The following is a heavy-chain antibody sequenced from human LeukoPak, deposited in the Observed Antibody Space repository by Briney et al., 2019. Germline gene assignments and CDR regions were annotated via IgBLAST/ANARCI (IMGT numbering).Heavy chain of an antibody. V-gene: IGHV1-2*02. J-gene: IGHJ3*02. D-gene: IGHD2/OR15-2a*01. CDR3: ARSRMSDAFDI. CDR2: INPNSGDT. CDR1: GYTFTGYY. Sequence: ASVKVSCKASGYTFTGYYMHWVRQAPGQGLEWMGWINPNSGDTEYAQKFQGRVTMTRDTSISTAYMELSRLRSDDTAVYYCARSRMSDAFDIWGQGTMVTVSS.